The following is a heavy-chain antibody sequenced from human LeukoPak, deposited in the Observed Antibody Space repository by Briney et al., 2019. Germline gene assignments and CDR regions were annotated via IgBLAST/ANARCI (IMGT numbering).Heavy chain of an antibody. CDR2: ISSSSSYI. CDR1: GFPFSSHG. D-gene: IGHD3-3*01. V-gene: IGHV3-21*01. J-gene: IGHJ3*02. CDR3: ARGEWSADAFDI. Sequence: PGGSLRLSCAGSGFPFSSHGMNWVRQAPGKGLEWLSFISSSSSYIYYADSVKGRFTISRDNAKNSLYLQMNSLRAEDTALYYCARGEWSADAFDIWGQGTMVTVSS.